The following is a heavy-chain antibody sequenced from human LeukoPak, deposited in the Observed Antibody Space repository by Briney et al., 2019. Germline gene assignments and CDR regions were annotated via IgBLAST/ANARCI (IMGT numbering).Heavy chain of an antibody. CDR2: ISDIGRT. CDR3: ARQVQLVEFDY. D-gene: IGHD6-13*01. J-gene: IGHJ4*02. Sequence: SETLSLTCTVSGGSISDDHWSWIRQPPGEGLEWIGYISDIGRTNYNASLKSRITISRDTSKNLFSLKVNSVTAADTAVYYCARQVQLVEFDYWGQGTLVTVSS. CDR1: GGSISDDH. V-gene: IGHV4-59*08.